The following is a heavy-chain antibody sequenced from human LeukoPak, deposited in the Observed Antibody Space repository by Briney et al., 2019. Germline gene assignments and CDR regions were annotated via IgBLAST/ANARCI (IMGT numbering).Heavy chain of an antibody. CDR2: IYHSGST. Sequence: PSETLSLTCTVSGGSISSSSYYWSWIRQPPGKGLEWIGYIYHSGSTYYNPSLKSRITISVDRSKNQFSLKLSSVTAADTAVYYCARGNIVGAPSFDYWGQGTLVTVSS. CDR1: GGSISSSSYY. CDR3: ARGNIVGAPSFDY. D-gene: IGHD1-26*01. V-gene: IGHV4-30-2*01. J-gene: IGHJ4*02.